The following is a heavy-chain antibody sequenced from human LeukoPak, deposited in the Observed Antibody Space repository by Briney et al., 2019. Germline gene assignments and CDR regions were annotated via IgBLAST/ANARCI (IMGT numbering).Heavy chain of an antibody. CDR3: AKDNYYGDYEVTSIFGVD. Sequence: GGSLRLSCAASGFIFSSYGMHWVRQAPGKGREWVAFIRYDGTREYYADSMKGRFNISRDNFKNTMYLQMNRLRAEDTAVYYCAKDNYYGDYEVTSIFGVDWGQGTLVTVSS. V-gene: IGHV3-30*02. J-gene: IGHJ4*02. CDR1: GFIFSSYG. D-gene: IGHD4-17*01. CDR2: IRYDGTRE.